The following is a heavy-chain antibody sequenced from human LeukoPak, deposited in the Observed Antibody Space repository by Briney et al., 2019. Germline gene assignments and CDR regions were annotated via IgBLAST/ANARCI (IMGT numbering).Heavy chain of an antibody. CDR3: ARINYDILTGYYFYYFDY. D-gene: IGHD3-9*01. CDR2: ISSSSSYI. J-gene: IGHJ4*02. CDR1: GFTFSSYS. Sequence: GGSLRLSCAASGFTFSSYSMNWVRQAPGKGLEWVSSISSSSSYIYYADSVKGRFTISRDNAKNSLYLQMNSLRAEDTAVYYCARINYDILTGYYFYYFDYWGQGTLVTVSS. V-gene: IGHV3-21*01.